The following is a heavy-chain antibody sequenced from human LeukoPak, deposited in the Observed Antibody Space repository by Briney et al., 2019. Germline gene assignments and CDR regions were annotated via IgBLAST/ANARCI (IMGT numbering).Heavy chain of an antibody. CDR2: IYYSGST. J-gene: IGHJ4*02. D-gene: IGHD4-23*01. CDR3: ARENGGNFDY. Sequence: KPSETLSLTCTVSGDSISSYYWSWIRQPPGKGLEWIGYIYYSGSTNYNPSLKSRVTISVDTSKNQFSLKLSSVTAADTAVYYCARENGGNFDYWGQGTLVTVSS. V-gene: IGHV4-59*01. CDR1: GDSISSYY.